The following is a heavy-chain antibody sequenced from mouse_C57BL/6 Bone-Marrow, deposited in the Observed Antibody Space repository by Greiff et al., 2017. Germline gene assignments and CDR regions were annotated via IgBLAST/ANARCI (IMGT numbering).Heavy chain of an antibody. D-gene: IGHD2-2*01. J-gene: IGHJ3*01. Sequence: QVQLKQPGAELVKPGASVKMSCKASGYTFTSYWITWVKQRPGQGLEWIGDIYPGSGSTNYNEKFKSKATLTVDTSSSTAYMQLSSLTSEDSAVYYCAREILWLRRGFAYWGQGTLVTVSA. CDR2: IYPGSGST. CDR3: AREILWLRRGFAY. CDR1: GYTFTSYW. V-gene: IGHV1-55*01.